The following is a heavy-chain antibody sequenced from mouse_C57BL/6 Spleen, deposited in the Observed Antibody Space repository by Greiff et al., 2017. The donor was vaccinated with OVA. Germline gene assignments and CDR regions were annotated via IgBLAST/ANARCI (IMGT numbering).Heavy chain of an antibody. V-gene: IGHV3-6*01. CDR1: GYSITSGYY. CDR3: ARVEVDYAMDY. Sequence: EVKLMESGPGLVKPSQSLSLTCSVTGYSITSGYYWNWIRQFPGNKLEWMGYISYDGSNNYNPSLKNRISITRDTSKNQFFLKLNSVTTEDTATYYCARVEVDYAMDYWGQGTSVTVSS. D-gene: IGHD1-1*01. J-gene: IGHJ4*01. CDR2: ISYDGSN.